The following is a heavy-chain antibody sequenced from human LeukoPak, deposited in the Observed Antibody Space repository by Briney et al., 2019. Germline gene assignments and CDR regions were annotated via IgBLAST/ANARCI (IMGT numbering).Heavy chain of an antibody. Sequence: QAGGSLRLSCAASGFTFSSYGMHWVRQAPGKGLEWVAVISFDASNKYYADSVKGRFTISRDNSKNTLYLQMNSLRAEDTAVYYCAKDVDPFGSGSYVEGFDYWGQGTLVTVSS. V-gene: IGHV3-30*18. CDR3: AKDVDPFGSGSYVEGFDY. CDR1: GFTFSSYG. J-gene: IGHJ4*02. D-gene: IGHD3-10*01. CDR2: ISFDASNK.